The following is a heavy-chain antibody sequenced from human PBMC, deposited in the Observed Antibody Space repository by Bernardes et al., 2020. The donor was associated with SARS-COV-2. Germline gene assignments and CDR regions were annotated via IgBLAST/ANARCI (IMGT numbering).Heavy chain of an antibody. J-gene: IGHJ4*02. Sequence: VKVSCKASGYPLTDYYLHWVRQAPGQGLEYMGWINPNNGGTNYAPKFLGRVTMTRDTSISTDYMELSSLRSDDTAVYYCSRTFYYDRGGDSLFDFWGQGTPVTVSS. CDR2: INPNNGGT. CDR3: SRTFYYDRGGDSLFDF. CDR1: GYPLTDYY. V-gene: IGHV1-2*02. D-gene: IGHD2-21*01.